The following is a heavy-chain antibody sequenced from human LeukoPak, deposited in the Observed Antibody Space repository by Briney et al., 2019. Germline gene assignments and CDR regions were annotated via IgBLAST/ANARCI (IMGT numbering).Heavy chain of an antibody. CDR1: GFTFDDYT. D-gene: IGHD3-10*01. CDR3: AKHFYVSGNYYPHAYDI. J-gene: IGHJ3*02. Sequence: GVLRLSCAASGFTFDDYTMHWVRQAPGKGLEWVSLISWDGGSTYYADSVKGRFTISRDNFNNMLYLQVNSLRAEDTAVYFCAKHFYVSGNYYPHAYDIWGRGTTVTVSS. V-gene: IGHV3-43*01. CDR2: ISWDGGST.